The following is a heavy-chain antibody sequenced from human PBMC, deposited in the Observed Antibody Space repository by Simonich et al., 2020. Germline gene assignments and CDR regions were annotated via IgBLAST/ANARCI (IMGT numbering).Heavy chain of an antibody. D-gene: IGHD3-3*01. CDR3: ARGGVQYYYYYMDV. CDR2: INPNNGGT. Sequence: QVQLVQSGAEVKKPGASVKVSCKASGYTFTGYYIHWGRQAPGQGLEWTGWINPNNGGTNYAQKLQGRVTMTRDTSISTAYMELSRLRSDDTAVYYCARGGVQYYYYYMDVWGKGTTVTVSS. V-gene: IGHV1-2*02. J-gene: IGHJ6*03. CDR1: GYTFTGYY.